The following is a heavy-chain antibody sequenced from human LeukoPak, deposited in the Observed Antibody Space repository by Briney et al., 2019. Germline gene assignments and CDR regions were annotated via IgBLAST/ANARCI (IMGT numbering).Heavy chain of an antibody. CDR1: GYTFTDYY. V-gene: IGHV1-2*02. J-gene: IGHJ4*02. CDR2: INPNSGGT. D-gene: IGHD2-8*01. Sequence: ASVKVSCKASGYTFTDYYMHWVRQAPGQGLEWMGWINPNSGGTNYAQKFQGRVTMTRGTSISTAYMELSRLRSDDTAVYYCARVLSGTKPLDYWGQGTLVTVSS. CDR3: ARVLSGTKPLDY.